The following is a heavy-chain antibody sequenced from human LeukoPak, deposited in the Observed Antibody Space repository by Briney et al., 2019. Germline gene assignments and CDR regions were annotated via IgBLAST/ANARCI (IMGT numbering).Heavy chain of an antibody. CDR2: IWYDGSNK. D-gene: IGHD4-11*01. V-gene: IGHV3-33*01. CDR3: ARGENSNYDSEYFQH. J-gene: IGHJ1*01. Sequence: QVQLVESGGGVVQPGRSLRLSCAASGFTFSSYGMHWVRQAPGKGLEWVAVIWYDGSNKYYADSVKGRFTISRDNSKNTLYLQMNSLRAENTAVYYCARGENSNYDSEYFQHWGQGTLVTVSS. CDR1: GFTFSSYG.